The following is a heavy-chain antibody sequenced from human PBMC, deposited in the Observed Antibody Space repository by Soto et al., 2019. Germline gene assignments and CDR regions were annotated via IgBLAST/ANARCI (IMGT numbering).Heavy chain of an antibody. CDR1: GFTFSSYW. J-gene: IGHJ4*02. D-gene: IGHD1-26*01. V-gene: IGHV3-7*01. Sequence: HPGGSLRLSCAASGFTFSSYWISWVRQAPGKGLEWVANIKQDGSEKYYVDSVKGRFTISRDNAKNSLYLQMNSLRAEDTAVYYCARVIVGALGRLDYWGQGTLVTVSS. CDR3: ARVIVGALGRLDY. CDR2: IKQDGSEK.